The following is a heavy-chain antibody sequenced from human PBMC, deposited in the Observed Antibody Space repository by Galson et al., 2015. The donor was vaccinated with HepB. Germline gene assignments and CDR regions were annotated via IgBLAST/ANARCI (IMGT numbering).Heavy chain of an antibody. Sequence: SLRLSCAASGFTFSSYAMHWVRQAPGKGLEWVAVISYDGSNKYYADSVKGRFTISRDNSKNTLYLQMNSLRAEDTAVYYCARANVLRFLEWLLSPDYWGQGTLVTVSS. CDR3: ARANVLRFLEWLLSPDY. V-gene: IGHV3-30-3*01. CDR2: ISYDGSNK. CDR1: GFTFSSYA. J-gene: IGHJ4*02. D-gene: IGHD3-3*01.